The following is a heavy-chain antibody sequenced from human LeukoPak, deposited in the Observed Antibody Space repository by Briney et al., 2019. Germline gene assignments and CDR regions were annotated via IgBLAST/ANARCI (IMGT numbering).Heavy chain of an antibody. CDR2: IGTASDT. V-gene: IGHV3-13*01. D-gene: IGHD1-1*01. Sequence: GGSLRLSCAASGFTFSSFDMHWVRQPTGQGLEWVSTIGTASDTYYPGSVGGRFTLSRDNAKNSLYLQMNRLTAGDTAVYYCARGPPRGKCYHLDVWGKGTTVTVSS. CDR3: ARGPPRGKCYHLDV. CDR1: GFTFSSFD. J-gene: IGHJ6*03.